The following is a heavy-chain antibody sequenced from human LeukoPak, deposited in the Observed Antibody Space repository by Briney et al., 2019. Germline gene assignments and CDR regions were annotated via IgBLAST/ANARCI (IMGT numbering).Heavy chain of an antibody. D-gene: IGHD3-3*01. J-gene: IGHJ5*02. Sequence: SETLSLTCTVSGGSISSYYWSWIRQPPGKGLEWIGYIYYSGSTNCNPSLKSRVTISVDTSKNQFSLKLSSVTAADTAVYYCARADFWSGYWFDPWGQGTLVTVSS. CDR3: ARADFWSGYWFDP. V-gene: IGHV4-59*01. CDR1: GGSISSYY. CDR2: IYYSGST.